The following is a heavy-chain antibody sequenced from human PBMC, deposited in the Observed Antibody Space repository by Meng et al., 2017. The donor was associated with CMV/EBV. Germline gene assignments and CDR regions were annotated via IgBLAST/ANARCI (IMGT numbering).Heavy chain of an antibody. J-gene: IGHJ4*02. Sequence: SLKISCAASGFTFDDYAMHWVRQAPGKDLEWVSGISWNSGSIGYADSVKGRFTISRDNAKNSLYLQMNSLRAEDTALYYCAKAPFLEWSTLYYFDYWGQGTLVTVSS. D-gene: IGHD3-3*01. CDR2: ISWNSGSI. V-gene: IGHV3-9*01. CDR3: AKAPFLEWSTLYYFDY. CDR1: GFTFDDYA.